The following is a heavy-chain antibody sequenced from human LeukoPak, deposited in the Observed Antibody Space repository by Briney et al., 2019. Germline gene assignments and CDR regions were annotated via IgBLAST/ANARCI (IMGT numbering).Heavy chain of an antibody. CDR2: INAGNGNT. J-gene: IGHJ5*02. Sequence: ASVKVSCKASGYTFTSYAMHWVRQAPGQRLEWMGWINAGNGNTKYSQKFQGRVTITRDTSASTAYMELSSLRSEDTAVYYCAREAGQQLVSWFDPWGQGTLVTVSS. CDR3: AREAGQQLVSWFDP. D-gene: IGHD6-13*01. CDR1: GYTFTSYA. V-gene: IGHV1-3*01.